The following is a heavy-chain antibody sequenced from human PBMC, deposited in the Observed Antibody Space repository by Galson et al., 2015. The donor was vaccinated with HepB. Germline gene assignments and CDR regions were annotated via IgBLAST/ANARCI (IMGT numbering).Heavy chain of an antibody. CDR2: IWYDGSNK. CDR3: ARDPTDDYVWGSYRYTGQTDHPFDY. D-gene: IGHD3-16*02. V-gene: IGHV3-33*01. Sequence: SLRLSCAASGFTFSSYGMHWVRQAPGKGLEWVAVIWYDGSNKYYADSVKGRFTISRDNSKNTLYLQMNSLRAEDTAVYYCARDPTDDYVWGSYRYTGQTDHPFDYWGQGTLVTVSS. CDR1: GFTFSSYG. J-gene: IGHJ4*02.